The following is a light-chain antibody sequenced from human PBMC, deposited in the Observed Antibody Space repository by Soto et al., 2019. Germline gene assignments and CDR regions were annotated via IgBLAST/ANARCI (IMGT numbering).Light chain of an antibody. CDR2: AAS. Sequence: DIKMTQSPSSLSASVGDRVTITCRASQSNSSYLNWYQQKPGKSPKLLIYAASSLQSGVPSRFSGSGSGTDFTLTISSLQPEDFAPYYCQQSYSSPRTFGQGTNVDIK. CDR3: QQSYSSPRT. J-gene: IGKJ1*01. CDR1: QSNSSY. V-gene: IGKV1-39*01.